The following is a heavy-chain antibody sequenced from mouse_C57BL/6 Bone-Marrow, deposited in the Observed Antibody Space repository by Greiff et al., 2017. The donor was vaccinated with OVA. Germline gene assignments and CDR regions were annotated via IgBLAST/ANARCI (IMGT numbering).Heavy chain of an antibody. CDR1: GYTFTSYW. CDR3: APLYDGYYVGFAY. J-gene: IGHJ3*01. CDR2: IHPNSGST. D-gene: IGHD2-3*01. V-gene: IGHV1-64*01. Sequence: QVQLKQSGAELVKPGASVKLSCKASGYTFTSYWMHWVKQRPGQGLEWIGMIHPNSGSTNYNEKFKSKATLTVDKSSSTAYMQLSSLTSEDSAVYYCAPLYDGYYVGFAYWGQGTLVTVSA.